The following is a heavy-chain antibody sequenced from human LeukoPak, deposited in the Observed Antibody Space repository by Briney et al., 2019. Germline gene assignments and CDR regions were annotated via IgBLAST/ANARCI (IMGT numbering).Heavy chain of an antibody. CDR3: ARYSGSYYYPPAWDL. Sequence: GGSLRLSCAASGFTFSSYAMNWVRQAPGKGLEWVAFISYDGSNKYYADSVKGRFTISRDNSKNTLYLQMDSLRADDTAVYYCARYSGSYYYPPAWDLWGQGTLVTVSS. D-gene: IGHD1-26*01. CDR1: GFTFSSYA. CDR2: ISYDGSNK. V-gene: IGHV3-30-3*01. J-gene: IGHJ4*02.